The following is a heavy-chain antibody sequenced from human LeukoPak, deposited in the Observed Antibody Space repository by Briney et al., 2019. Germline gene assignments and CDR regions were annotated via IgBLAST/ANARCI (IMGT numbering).Heavy chain of an antibody. Sequence: ASAKVSCKASGGTFSSYAISWVRQAPGQGLEWMGGIIPIFGTANYAQKFQGRVTITADESTSTAYMELSSLRSEDTAVYYCARERGSSWLGYYYYGMDVWGQGTTVTVSS. CDR3: ARERGSSWLGYYYYGMDV. CDR2: IIPIFGTA. V-gene: IGHV1-69*13. CDR1: GGTFSSYA. J-gene: IGHJ6*02. D-gene: IGHD6-13*01.